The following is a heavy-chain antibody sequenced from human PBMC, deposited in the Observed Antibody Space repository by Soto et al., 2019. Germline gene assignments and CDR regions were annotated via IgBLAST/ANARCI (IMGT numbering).Heavy chain of an antibody. CDR3: GRDAVTKRDFYYYGMDV. D-gene: IGHD4-4*01. J-gene: IGHJ6*02. CDR2: ISYSGST. Sequence: QVQLQESGPGLVKPSQTLSLTCTVSGGSIKNSGYYWSWIRQHPEKGQEWIGYISYSGSTDYAPSLKSRVTMSVDTSKNQFFLNLTSVTSADTVVYYCGRDAVTKRDFYYYGMDVWGRGTTVTVSS. V-gene: IGHV4-31*03. CDR1: GGSIKNSGYY.